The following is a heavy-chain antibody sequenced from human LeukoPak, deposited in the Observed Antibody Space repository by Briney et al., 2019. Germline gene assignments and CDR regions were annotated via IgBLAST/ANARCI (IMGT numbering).Heavy chain of an antibody. CDR3: AGADRYFDWLLSGY. Sequence: GGSLRLSCAASGFTFSSYWMHWVRQAPGKGLVWVSRINSDGSSTSYADSVKGRFTISRDNAKNTLYLQMNSLRAEDTAVYYCAGADRYFDWLLSGYWGQGTLVTVSS. J-gene: IGHJ4*02. D-gene: IGHD3-9*01. CDR1: GFTFSSYW. CDR2: INSDGSST. V-gene: IGHV3-74*01.